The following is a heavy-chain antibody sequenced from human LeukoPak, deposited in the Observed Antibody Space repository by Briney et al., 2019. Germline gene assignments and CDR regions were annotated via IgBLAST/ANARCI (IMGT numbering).Heavy chain of an antibody. Sequence: SDSLSLTCTVSGGSVSSYYCSWIRQPPGRGLECIGYIYYSVRTNYNPSLKSRVTISVDTSKNQFSLKLSSVTAADTAVYYWARALWYSSGWYSDYWSQGTLVTASS. CDR2: IYYSVRT. V-gene: IGHV4-59*02. CDR1: GGSVSSYY. D-gene: IGHD6-19*01. J-gene: IGHJ4*02. CDR3: ARALWYSSGWYSDY.